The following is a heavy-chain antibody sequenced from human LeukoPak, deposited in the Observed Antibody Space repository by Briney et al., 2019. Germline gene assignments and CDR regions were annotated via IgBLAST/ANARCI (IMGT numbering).Heavy chain of an antibody. D-gene: IGHD3-3*01. V-gene: IGHV1-2*02. Sequence: ASVKVSCKASGYTFTGYYIHWVRQAPGQGLEWMGWINPNSGGTNYAQKFQGRVTMTRDTSISTAYMELSRLRSDDMAVYYCARGVTIFGVVPSYYMDVWGKGTTVTVSS. CDR1: GYTFTGYY. J-gene: IGHJ6*03. CDR2: INPNSGGT. CDR3: ARGVTIFGVVPSYYMDV.